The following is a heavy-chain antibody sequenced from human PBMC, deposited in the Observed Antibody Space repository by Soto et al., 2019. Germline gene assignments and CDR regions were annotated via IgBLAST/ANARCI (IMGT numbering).Heavy chain of an antibody. CDR3: ARGERRDGYNYGAFDI. Sequence: PSEPLSLTCAVSGGSISSGGYSWSWIRQPPGKGLEWIGYIYHSGSTYYNPSLKSRVTISVDRSKNQFSLKLSSVTAADTAVYYCARGERRDGYNYGAFDIWGQGTMVTVSS. CDR1: GGSISSGGYS. D-gene: IGHD5-12*01. CDR2: IYHSGST. V-gene: IGHV4-30-2*01. J-gene: IGHJ3*02.